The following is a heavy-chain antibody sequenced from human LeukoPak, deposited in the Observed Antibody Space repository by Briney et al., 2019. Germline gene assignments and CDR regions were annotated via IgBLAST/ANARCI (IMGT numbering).Heavy chain of an antibody. Sequence: QPGGSLRLSCAVSGFTFSSYWMHWVRQVPGKGLVWVSRIKSDGINTIYADSVKGRFTISRDNAKNTLYLQMNSLRAEDTAVYYCARGGRPGIAAAGGDYWGQGTLVTVSS. CDR3: ARGGRPGIAAAGGDY. D-gene: IGHD6-13*01. CDR2: IKSDGINT. V-gene: IGHV3-74*01. CDR1: GFTFSSYW. J-gene: IGHJ4*02.